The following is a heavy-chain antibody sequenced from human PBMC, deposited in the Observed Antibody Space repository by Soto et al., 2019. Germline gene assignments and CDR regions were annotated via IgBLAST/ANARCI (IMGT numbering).Heavy chain of an antibody. CDR2: ISYDGSNK. Sequence: PGGSLRLSCAASGFTFSSYAMHWVRQAPGKGLEWVAVISYDGSNKYYADSVKGRFTISRDNSKNTLYLQMNSLRAEDTAVYYCARDLLEAADTYYSGMDVWGQGTTVTVSS. D-gene: IGHD6-13*01. CDR1: GFTFSSYA. J-gene: IGHJ6*02. CDR3: ARDLLEAADTYYSGMDV. V-gene: IGHV3-30-3*01.